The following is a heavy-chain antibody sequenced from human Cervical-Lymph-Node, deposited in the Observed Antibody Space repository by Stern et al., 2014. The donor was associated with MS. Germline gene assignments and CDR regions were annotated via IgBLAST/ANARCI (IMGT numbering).Heavy chain of an antibody. CDR2: IHPGDSET. Sequence: EVQLVESGAEVKKPGESLKISCNSSGDTFNNYWIAWVRQMPGKGLEWMGIIHPGDSETRYSPSFQGQVTISVDKSIRAAYLQWSTLKASDTAMYYCARSATITHFDYWGQGTLVTVSS. V-gene: IGHV5-51*01. CDR3: ARSATITHFDY. J-gene: IGHJ4*02. D-gene: IGHD6-25*01. CDR1: GDTFNNYW.